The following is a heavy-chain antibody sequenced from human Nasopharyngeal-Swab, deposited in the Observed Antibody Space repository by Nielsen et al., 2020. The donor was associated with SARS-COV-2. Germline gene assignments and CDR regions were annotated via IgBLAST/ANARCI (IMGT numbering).Heavy chain of an antibody. V-gene: IGHV3-23*01. CDR2: ISGSGGST. CDR3: AKGSY. J-gene: IGHJ4*02. CDR1: GFTFSNAW. Sequence: GESLKISCAASGFTFSNAWMNWVRQAPGKGLEWVSAISGSGGSTYYADSVKGRFTISRDNSKNTLYLQMNSLRAEDTAVYYCAKGSYWGQGTLVTVSS.